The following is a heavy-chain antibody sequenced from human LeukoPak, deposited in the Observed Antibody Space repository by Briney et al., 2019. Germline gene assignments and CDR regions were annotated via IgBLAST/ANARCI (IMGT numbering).Heavy chain of an antibody. CDR2: ISYIGST. CDR3: ARSISGYSSSWYDY. CDR1: GDSMNSHY. J-gene: IGHJ4*02. Sequence: SETLSLTCTVSGDSMNSHYWSWIRQPPGKGLEWIGYISYIGSTNYNPSLKSRVTISVDTSKNQFSLKLSSVTAADTAVYYCARSISGYSSSWYDYWGQGTLVTVSS. D-gene: IGHD6-13*01. V-gene: IGHV4-59*08.